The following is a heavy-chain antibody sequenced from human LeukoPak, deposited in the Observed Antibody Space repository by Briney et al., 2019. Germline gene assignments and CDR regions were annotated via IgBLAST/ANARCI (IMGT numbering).Heavy chain of an antibody. J-gene: IGHJ5*02. CDR1: EFTVSSNY. Sequence: PGGSLRLSCAASEFTVSSNYMSWVRQAPGKGLEWVSVIYSGGSTYYADSVKGRFTISRDNSKNTLYLQMNSLRAEDTAVYYCARETSGSYDWFEPWGQGTLVTVSS. CDR2: IYSGGST. D-gene: IGHD1-26*01. V-gene: IGHV3-66*01. CDR3: ARETSGSYDWFEP.